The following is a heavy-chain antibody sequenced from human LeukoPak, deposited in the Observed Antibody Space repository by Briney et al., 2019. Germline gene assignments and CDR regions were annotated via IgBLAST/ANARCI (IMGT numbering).Heavy chain of an antibody. CDR3: ARDKGPGNYYDSSGVSEGSADY. CDR1: GYTFTSYG. D-gene: IGHD3-22*01. V-gene: IGHV1-18*01. J-gene: IGHJ4*02. Sequence: GASVKVSCKASGYTFTSYGISWVRQAPGQGLEWMGWISAYNGNTNYAQKLQGRVTMTTDTSTSTAYMELRSLRSDDTAVYYCARDKGPGNYYDSSGVSEGSADYWGQGTLVTVSS. CDR2: ISAYNGNT.